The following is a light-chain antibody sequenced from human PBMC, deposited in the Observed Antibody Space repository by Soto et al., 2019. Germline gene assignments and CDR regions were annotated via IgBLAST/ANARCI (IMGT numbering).Light chain of an antibody. V-gene: IGKV3-15*01. CDR2: GAS. CDR3: HQYNNWPPVT. J-gene: IGKJ5*01. Sequence: EIVMTQPPATLSVSTGERATLSCRASQSVSSNLAWYQQKPGQAPRLLIYGASTRATGIPARFSGSGSGTEFTLTISSLQSEDFAVYYCHQYNNWPPVTFGQGTRLEIK. CDR1: QSVSSN.